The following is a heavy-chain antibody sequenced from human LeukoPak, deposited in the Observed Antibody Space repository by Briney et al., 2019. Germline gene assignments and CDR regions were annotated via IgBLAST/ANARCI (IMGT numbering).Heavy chain of an antibody. D-gene: IGHD6-19*01. J-gene: IGHJ4*02. Sequence: ASVKVSCKASEYTFTSYDINWVRQATGQGLEWMGWMNPNSGHTGYAQKFQGRVTMTRDTSISTAYMELTSLTSEDTAVYYCARGTPSGIHNGWYGAVYWGQGTLVTVSS. CDR1: EYTFTSYD. CDR3: ARGTPSGIHNGWYGAVY. CDR2: MNPNSGHT. V-gene: IGHV1-8*01.